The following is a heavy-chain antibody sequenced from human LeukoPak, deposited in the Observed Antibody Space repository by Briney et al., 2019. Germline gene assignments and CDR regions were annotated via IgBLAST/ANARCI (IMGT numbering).Heavy chain of an antibody. J-gene: IGHJ4*02. V-gene: IGHV1-2*06. CDR2: INPNSGGT. Sequence: ASVKVSCKASGYTFTGYYMHWVRQAPGQGLEWMGRINPNSGGTNYAQKFQGRVTMTRDTSISTAYVELSRLRYEDTAVYYCARDKYYDYVWGSYRPDYWGQGTLVTVSS. CDR3: ARDKYYDYVWGSYRPDY. D-gene: IGHD3-16*02. CDR1: GYTFTGYY.